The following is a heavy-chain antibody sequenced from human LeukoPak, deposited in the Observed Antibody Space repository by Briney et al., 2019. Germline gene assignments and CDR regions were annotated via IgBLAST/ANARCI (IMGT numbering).Heavy chain of an antibody. V-gene: IGHV1-3*01. Sequence: ASVKVSCKASGGTFSSYAISWVRQAPGQRLEWMGWINAGNGNTKYSQKFQGRVTITRDTSASTAYMELSSLRSEDTAVYYCARDLPGYCSGGSCYPYWGQGTQVTVSS. CDR2: INAGNGNT. CDR3: ARDLPGYCSGGSCYPY. J-gene: IGHJ4*02. D-gene: IGHD2-15*01. CDR1: GGTFSSYA.